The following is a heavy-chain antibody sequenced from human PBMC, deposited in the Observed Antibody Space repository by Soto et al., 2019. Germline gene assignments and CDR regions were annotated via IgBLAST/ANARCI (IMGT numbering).Heavy chain of an antibody. J-gene: IGHJ6*01. CDR3: ARALGYCISTSCYFSPPHYGMDV. CDR2: IYYSGST. D-gene: IGHD2-2*01. V-gene: IGHV4-61*01. CDR1: GGSVSSGSYY. Sequence: QVQLQESGPGLVKPSETLSLTCTVSGGSVSSGSYYWSWIRQPPGKGLEWIGYIYYSGSTNYNPSLKSRVTISVDTSKNQFSLKLSSVTAADTAVYYCARALGYCISTSCYFSPPHYGMDVW.